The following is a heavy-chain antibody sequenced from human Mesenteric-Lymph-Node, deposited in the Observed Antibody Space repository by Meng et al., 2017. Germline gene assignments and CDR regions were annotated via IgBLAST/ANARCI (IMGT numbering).Heavy chain of an antibody. CDR3: ARALDGIDV. CDR1: GFTVSRSY. Sequence: EVQGVEAGGGLVQPGGTLRLACAASGFTVSRSYMNWVRQAPGKGLEWVSTIFDGGSIYYADSVKGRFTVSRDNSKNTFDLQMNSLGIEDTAIYYCARALDGIDVWGQGTTVTVSS. V-gene: IGHV3-66*02. CDR2: IFDGGSI. J-gene: IGHJ6*02.